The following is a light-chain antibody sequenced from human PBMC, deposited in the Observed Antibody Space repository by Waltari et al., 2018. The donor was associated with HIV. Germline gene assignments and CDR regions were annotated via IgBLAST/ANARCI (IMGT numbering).Light chain of an antibody. CDR2: GAS. J-gene: IGKJ3*01. CDR1: QGISSY. V-gene: IGKV1-9*01. Sequence: DIQLTQSPSFLSASEGDRVTITCRASQGISSYLAWYQQKLGKAPKLLIYGASTLPCGVPSRFSGSGSGTEFTLTISSLQPEDFATYYCQQLNVYPTFGPGTKVDFK. CDR3: QQLNVYPT.